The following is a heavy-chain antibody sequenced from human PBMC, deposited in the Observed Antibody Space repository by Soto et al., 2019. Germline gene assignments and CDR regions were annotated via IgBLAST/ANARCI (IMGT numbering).Heavy chain of an antibody. CDR2: IYHSGST. J-gene: IGHJ5*02. CDR3: ARVPDR. Sequence: SETLSLTCTVSGGSISGDTYYWGWIRQPPGKGLEWIGYIYHSGSTYYNPSLKSRVTISVDRSKNQFSLKLSSVTAADTAVYYCARVPDRWGQGTLVTVSS. V-gene: IGHV4-30-2*01. D-gene: IGHD2-2*01. CDR1: GGSISGDTYY.